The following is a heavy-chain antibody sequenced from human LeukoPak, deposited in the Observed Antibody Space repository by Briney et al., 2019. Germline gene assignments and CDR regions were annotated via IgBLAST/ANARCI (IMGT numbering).Heavy chain of an antibody. D-gene: IGHD3-22*01. J-gene: IGHJ6*03. CDR2: MNPNSGNT. CDR1: GYTFTSYD. V-gene: IGHV1-8*03. Sequence: ASVKVSCKASGYTFTSYDINWVRQATGQGLEWMGWMNPNSGNTGYAQKFQGRVTITRNTSISTAYMELSSLRSEDTAVYYCARGTGSGGYYYVFGGGNYYYYMDVWSKGTTVTVSS. CDR3: ARGTGSGGYYYVFGGGNYYYYMDV.